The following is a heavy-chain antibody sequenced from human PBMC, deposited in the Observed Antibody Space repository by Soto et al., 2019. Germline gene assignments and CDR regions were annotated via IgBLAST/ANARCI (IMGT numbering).Heavy chain of an antibody. CDR3: AKCGTAMVSFVYFDY. Sequence: GGSLRLSCAASGFTFSSYGMHWVRQAPGKGLEWVAVISYDGSNKYYADSVKGRFTISRDNSKNTLYLQMNSLRAEDTAVYYCAKCGTAMVSFVYFDYWGQGTLVIVSS. V-gene: IGHV3-30*18. J-gene: IGHJ4*02. CDR1: GFTFSSYG. CDR2: ISYDGSNK. D-gene: IGHD5-18*01.